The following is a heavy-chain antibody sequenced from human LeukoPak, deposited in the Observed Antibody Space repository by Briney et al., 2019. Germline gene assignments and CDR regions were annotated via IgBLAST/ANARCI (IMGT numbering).Heavy chain of an antibody. CDR1: GYSISSGFY. Sequence: PSETLSLTCTVSGYSISSGFYWGWIWQPPGKGLEWIGSIYYSGSTYYNPSLKSRVTISVDTSKNQFSLKLSSVTAADTAVYYCARLSTFYWGQGTLVTVSS. D-gene: IGHD2/OR15-2a*01. CDR3: ARLSTFY. CDR2: IYYSGST. J-gene: IGHJ4*02. V-gene: IGHV4-38-2*02.